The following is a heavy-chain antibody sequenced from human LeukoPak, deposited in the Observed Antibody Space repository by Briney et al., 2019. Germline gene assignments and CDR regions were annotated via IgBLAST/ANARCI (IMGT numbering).Heavy chain of an antibody. V-gene: IGHV3-11*01. Sequence: PGGSLRLSCAASGFTFSDYYMSWIRQAPGKGLEWVSYISSSGSTIYYADSVKGRFTISRDNAKNSLYLQMNSLRAEDTAVYYCARSRSPFDWLLSYFDYWGQGTLVTLSS. CDR3: ARSRSPFDWLLSYFDY. CDR2: ISSSGSTI. CDR1: GFTFSDYY. J-gene: IGHJ4*02. D-gene: IGHD3-9*01.